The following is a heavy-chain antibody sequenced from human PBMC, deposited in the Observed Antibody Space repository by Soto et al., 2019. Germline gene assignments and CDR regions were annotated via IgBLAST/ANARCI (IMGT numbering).Heavy chain of an antibody. CDR3: AHRGHSSGWYHYYYYGMDV. CDR2: IYWNDDK. D-gene: IGHD6-19*01. V-gene: IGHV2-5*01. CDR1: GFSLSTSGVG. Sequence: PTLVNPTQTLTLTCTFSGFSLSTSGVGVGWIRQPPGKALEWLALIYWNDDKRYSPSLKSRLTITKDTSKNQVVLTMTNMDPVDTATYYCAHRGHSSGWYHYYYYGMDVWGQRTTVTVSS. J-gene: IGHJ6*02.